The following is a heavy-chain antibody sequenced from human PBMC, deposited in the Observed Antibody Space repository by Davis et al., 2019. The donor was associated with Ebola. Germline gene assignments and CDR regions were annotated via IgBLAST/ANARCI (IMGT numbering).Heavy chain of an antibody. CDR2: ISSSSSYI. J-gene: IGHJ6*02. V-gene: IGHV3-21*04. Sequence: GGSLRLSCAASGFTFSSYSMNWVRQAPGKGLEWVSSISSSSSYIYYADSVKGRFTISRDNAKNSLYLQMNSLGVDDTALYYCAKDQGRGPYGMDVWGQGTTVTVSS. CDR1: GFTFSSYS. D-gene: IGHD2-15*01. CDR3: AKDQGRGPYGMDV.